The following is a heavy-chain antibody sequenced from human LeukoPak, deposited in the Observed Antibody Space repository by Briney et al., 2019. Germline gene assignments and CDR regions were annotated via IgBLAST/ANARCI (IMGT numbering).Heavy chain of an antibody. CDR2: VDKSGIT. CDR3: ARRIVMYFYGVEHNYFDL. Sequence: SETLSLTCTVSGASVRNYYWSWIRQSPGKGLEWIGFVDKSGITKYNPSLKSRLTISVDTSRNRFSLRLSSVTAADTAVYYCARRIVMYFYGVEHNYFDLWGQGNLATVSS. V-gene: IGHV4-4*09. J-gene: IGHJ5*02. D-gene: IGHD3-10*01. CDR1: GASVRNYY.